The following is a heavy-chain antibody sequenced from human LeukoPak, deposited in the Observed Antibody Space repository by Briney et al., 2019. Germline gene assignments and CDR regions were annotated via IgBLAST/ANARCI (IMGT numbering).Heavy chain of an antibody. J-gene: IGHJ4*02. CDR1: GFTFSSYG. CDR3: AKDPTHRSAQWLVGSYFDY. CDR2: IPYDGSNK. V-gene: IGHV3-30*18. D-gene: IGHD6-19*01. Sequence: GRSLRLSCAASGFTFSSYGMHWVRQAPGKGLEWVAVIPYDGSNKYCADSVKGRFTISRDNSKNTLYLQMDSLRAEDTAVYYCAKDPTHRSAQWLVGSYFDYWGQGSLVTVSS.